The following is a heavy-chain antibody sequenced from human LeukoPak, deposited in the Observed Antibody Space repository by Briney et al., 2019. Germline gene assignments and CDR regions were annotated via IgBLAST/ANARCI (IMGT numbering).Heavy chain of an antibody. CDR2: MNPNSGNT. D-gene: IGHD3-10*01. CDR3: ARVQRVTFPLKYYFDY. CDR1: GYSFTSYD. Sequence: ASVKASCKASGYSFTSYDINWVRQATGQGLEWMGWMNPNSGNTAYAQKFQGRVTMTRSTSISTAYMELSSLRSEDTAVYYCARVQRVTFPLKYYFDYWGQGTLVTVSS. V-gene: IGHV1-8*01. J-gene: IGHJ4*02.